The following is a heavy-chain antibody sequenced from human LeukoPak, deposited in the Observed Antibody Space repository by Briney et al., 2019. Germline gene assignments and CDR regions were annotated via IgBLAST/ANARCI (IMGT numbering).Heavy chain of an antibody. J-gene: IGHJ4*01. V-gene: IGHV3-53*01. CDR3: SRAGTLAGPFDF. D-gene: IGHD6-13*01. CDR1: GFIVSSNY. Sequence: GGSLRPSCASSGFIVSSNYMSWVRQAPGKGLEWVSTIYSGGSTYYADSVKGRSTISRDNSQNTLYLQMNSLRAEDTALYYCSRAGTLAGPFDFWGQGTLVTVSA. CDR2: IYSGGST.